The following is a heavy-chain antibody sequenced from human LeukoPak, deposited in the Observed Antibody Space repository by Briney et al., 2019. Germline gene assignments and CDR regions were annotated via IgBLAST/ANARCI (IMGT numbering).Heavy chain of an antibody. V-gene: IGHV3-30*04. CDR1: GFTFSSYA. D-gene: IGHD4-17*01. CDR2: ISYDGSNK. CDR3: ARDSVTRYLSYFDY. J-gene: IGHJ4*02. Sequence: GGSLRLSCAASGFTFSSYAMHWVRQAPGKGLEWVAVISYDGSNKYYADSVKGRFTISRDNSKNTLYLQMNSLRAEDTAVYYCARDSVTRYLSYFDYWGQGTLVTVSS.